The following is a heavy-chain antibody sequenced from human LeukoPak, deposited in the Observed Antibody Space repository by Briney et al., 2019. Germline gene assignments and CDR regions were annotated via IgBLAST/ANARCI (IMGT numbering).Heavy chain of an antibody. V-gene: IGHV4-38-2*01. J-gene: IGHJ4*02. CDR2: IYHSGST. CDR3: ARHRYYYDSSGSYYFDY. CDR1: GYSISSGYY. Sequence: PSETLSLTCAVSGYSISSGYYWGWIRQPPGKGLEWIGSIYHSGSTYFSPSLKSRVTISVDTSNNQFSLRLRSVTAADTALYYCARHRYYYDSSGSYYFDYWGQGALVTVSS. D-gene: IGHD3-22*01.